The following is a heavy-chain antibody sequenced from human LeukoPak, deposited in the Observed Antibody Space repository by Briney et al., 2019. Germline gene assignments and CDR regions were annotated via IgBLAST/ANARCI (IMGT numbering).Heavy chain of an antibody. Sequence: SVKVSCKASGGTLSSYAISWVRQAPGQGLEWMGRIIPIFGIANYAQKFQGRVTITADQSTSTAYMELSSLRSEDTAVYYCASMEMATITIDYWGQGTLVTVSS. CDR3: ASMEMATITIDY. V-gene: IGHV1-69*04. D-gene: IGHD5-24*01. CDR2: IIPIFGIA. CDR1: GGTLSSYA. J-gene: IGHJ4*02.